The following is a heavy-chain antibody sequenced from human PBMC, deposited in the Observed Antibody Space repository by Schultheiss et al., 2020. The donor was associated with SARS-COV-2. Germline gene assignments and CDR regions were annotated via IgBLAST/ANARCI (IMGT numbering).Heavy chain of an antibody. Sequence: GGSLRLSCAASGFTFSSYEMNWVRQAPGKGLEWVSYISSSGSTIYYADSVKGRFTISRDNAKNSLYLQMNSLRAEDTAVYYCARDPYSSSPSPYYYYYMDVWGKGTTVTVSS. CDR1: GFTFSSYE. V-gene: IGHV3-48*03. CDR2: ISSSGSTI. D-gene: IGHD6-6*01. J-gene: IGHJ6*03. CDR3: ARDPYSSSPSPYYYYYMDV.